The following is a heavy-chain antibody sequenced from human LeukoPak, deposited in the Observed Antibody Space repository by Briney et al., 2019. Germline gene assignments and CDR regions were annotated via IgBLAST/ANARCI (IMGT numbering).Heavy chain of an antibody. V-gene: IGHV3-23*01. CDR3: ARHVGISF. Sequence: GGSLRLSCAASGFNFGSYSMTWVRQAPGKGLEWVSVISADSAATFYADSVKGRFTISRDNGRNTVFLQMSSLRDDDTAIYYCARHVGISFWGQGTLVTVSS. CDR1: GFNFGSYS. CDR2: ISADSAAT. D-gene: IGHD7-27*01. J-gene: IGHJ4*02.